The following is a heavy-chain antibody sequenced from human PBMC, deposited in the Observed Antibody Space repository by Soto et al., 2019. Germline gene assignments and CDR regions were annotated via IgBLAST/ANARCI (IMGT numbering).Heavy chain of an antibody. V-gene: IGHV1-69*13. CDR1: GGTFSSYA. CDR3: ARSITKVRGASSLGMDV. CDR2: IIPNFGTA. Sequence: SVKVSCKASGGTFSSYAISWVRQAPGQGLEGMGGIIPNFGTANHAQKFQGRVTITADESTSTAYMELSSLRSEDTAVYFCARSITKVRGASSLGMDVWGQGTTVTGSS. J-gene: IGHJ6*02. D-gene: IGHD3-10*01.